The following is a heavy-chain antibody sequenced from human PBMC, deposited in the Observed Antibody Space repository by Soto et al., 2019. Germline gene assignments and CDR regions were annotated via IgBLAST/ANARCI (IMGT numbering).Heavy chain of an antibody. V-gene: IGHV4-34*01. D-gene: IGHD3-10*01. CDR2: FNHSGST. CDR1: GLSLSGYS. Sequence: SVTLFLRCALYGLSLSGYSWRWMFQPACMGLDWFGEFNHSGSTNYNPSLKSRVTLSVDTSKFQFSLKLSSVTAADTAVYYCARAIPKDVLLWFGKIDAFDIWGQGTMVT. CDR3: ARAIPKDVLLWFGKIDAFDI. J-gene: IGHJ3*02.